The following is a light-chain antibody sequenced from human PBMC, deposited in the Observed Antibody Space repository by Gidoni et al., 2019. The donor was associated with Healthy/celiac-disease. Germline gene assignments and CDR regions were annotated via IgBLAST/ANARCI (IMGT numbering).Light chain of an antibody. CDR2: KAS. V-gene: IGKV1-5*03. CDR1: QSISSW. J-gene: IGKJ4*01. CDR3: QQYNSALT. Sequence: DIQMTQSPSTLSASVGDRVTITCRASQSISSWLAWYQQKPGKAPKLLNYKASSLESGVPSRFSGSGSGTEFTLTISSLQPDDFATYYCQQYNSALTFXGXTKVEIK.